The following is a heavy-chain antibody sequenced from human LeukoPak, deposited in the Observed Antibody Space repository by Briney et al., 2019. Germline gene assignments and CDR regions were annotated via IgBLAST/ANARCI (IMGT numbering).Heavy chain of an antibody. V-gene: IGHV4-39*07. CDR1: GGSISSSSYY. D-gene: IGHD2-2*02. CDR2: IYYSGST. J-gene: IGHJ5*02. Sequence: PSETLSLTCTVSGGSISSSSYYWGWIRQPPGKGLEWIGSIYYSGSTYYNPSLKSRVTISVDTSKNQFSLKLSSVTAADTAVYYCARDENCSSTSCYTAGWFDPWGQGTLVTVSS. CDR3: ARDENCSSTSCYTAGWFDP.